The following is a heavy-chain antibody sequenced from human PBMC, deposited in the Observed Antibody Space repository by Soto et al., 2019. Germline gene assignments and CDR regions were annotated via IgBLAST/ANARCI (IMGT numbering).Heavy chain of an antibody. CDR2: IWYDGSNK. CDR1: GFTFSSDC. D-gene: IGHD3-3*01. J-gene: IGHJ4*02. CDR3: ARDLSDDLPGY. Sequence: GGSMRLSFEASGFTFSSDCMHWVRPAPGKGLEWVAVIWYDGSNKYYADSVKGRFTISRDNSKNTLYLQMNSLRAEDTAVYYCARDLSDDLPGYWGQGTLVTVS. V-gene: IGHV3-33*01.